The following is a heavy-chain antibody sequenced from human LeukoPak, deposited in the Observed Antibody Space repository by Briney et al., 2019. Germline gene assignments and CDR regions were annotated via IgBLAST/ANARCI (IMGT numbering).Heavy chain of an antibody. CDR2: INAGNGNT. V-gene: IGHV1-3*01. CDR3: ARIPDRETTVTMDYYYGMDV. Sequence: ASVKVSCKASGYTFTSYAMHWVRQAPGQSLEWMGWINAGNGNTKYSQKFQGRVTITRDTSASTAYMELSILRSEDTAVYYCARIPDRETTVTMDYYYGMDVWGQGTTVTVSS. J-gene: IGHJ6*02. CDR1: GYTFTSYA. D-gene: IGHD4-17*01.